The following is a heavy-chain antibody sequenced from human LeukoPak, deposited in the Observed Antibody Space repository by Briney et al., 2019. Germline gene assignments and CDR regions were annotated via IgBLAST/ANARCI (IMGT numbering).Heavy chain of an antibody. V-gene: IGHV4-61*01. Sequence: SETLSLTCTVSGGSVSSGSYYWSWIRQPPGKGLEWIGYIYYSGSTNYTPSLKSQVTISVDTSKNQFSLKLSSVTAADTAVYYCARAARPYCSSTSCYYYYGMDVWGQGTTVTVSS. CDR3: ARAARPYCSSTSCYYYYGMDV. CDR1: GGSVSSGSYY. D-gene: IGHD2-2*01. CDR2: IYYSGST. J-gene: IGHJ6*02.